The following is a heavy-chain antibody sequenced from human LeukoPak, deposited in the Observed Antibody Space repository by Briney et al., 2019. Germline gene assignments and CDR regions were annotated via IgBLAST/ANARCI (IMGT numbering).Heavy chain of an antibody. V-gene: IGHV4-59*01. J-gene: IGHJ4*02. CDR3: ARRYCTSASCSFDY. CDR2: IYYTGTT. D-gene: IGHD2-2*01. Sequence: SETLSLTCTVSGDSISTYYWTWLRQPPGKGLEWIGYIYYTGTTNYSPSLKTRVTISMDTSKIQFSLKLTSVTTADTAVYYCARRYCTSASCSFDYWGQGSLVTVSS. CDR1: GDSISTYY.